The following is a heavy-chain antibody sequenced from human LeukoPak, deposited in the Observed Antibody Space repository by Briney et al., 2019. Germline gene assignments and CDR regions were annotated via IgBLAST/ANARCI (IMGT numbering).Heavy chain of an antibody. J-gene: IGHJ5*02. D-gene: IGHD4-23*01. V-gene: IGHV4-59*08. CDR3: ATSYDGKTAPYDL. CDR2: MCHSGRT. Sequence: PSETLSLTCTVSNDSISSYCCSWVRQPPGKGLEWIGFMCHSGRTDYNHSLKSRVTMSVDTSKNQLSMELRFLTAADTAVYYCATSYDGKTAPYDLWGHGTLVTVSS. CDR1: NDSISSYC.